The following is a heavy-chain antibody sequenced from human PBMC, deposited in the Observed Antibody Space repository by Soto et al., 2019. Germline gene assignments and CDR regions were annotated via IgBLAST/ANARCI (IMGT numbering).Heavy chain of an antibody. V-gene: IGHV1-69*13. CDR1: GGTFSSYA. J-gene: IGHJ3*02. CDR2: IIPIFGTA. CDR3: ARDRGTTVVNWLPDI. D-gene: IGHD4-17*01. Sequence: SVKVSCKASGGTFSSYAISWVRQAPGQGLEWMGGIIPIFGTANYAQKFQGRVTITADESTSTAYMELSSLRSEDTAVYYCARDRGTTVVNWLPDIWGQGTMVTVSS.